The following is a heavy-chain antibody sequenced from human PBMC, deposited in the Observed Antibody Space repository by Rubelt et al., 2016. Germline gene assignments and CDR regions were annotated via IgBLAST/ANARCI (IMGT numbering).Heavy chain of an antibody. D-gene: IGHD4-11*01. V-gene: IGHV3-7*01. Sequence: GFTFSSYWMSWVRQAPGKGLEWVANIKQDGSEKYYVDSVKGRFTISRDNAKNSLYLQMNSLRAEDTAVYYCAYEASNLFDYWGQGTLVTVSS. CDR3: AYEASNLFDY. CDR2: IKQDGSEK. CDR1: GFTFSSYW. J-gene: IGHJ4*02.